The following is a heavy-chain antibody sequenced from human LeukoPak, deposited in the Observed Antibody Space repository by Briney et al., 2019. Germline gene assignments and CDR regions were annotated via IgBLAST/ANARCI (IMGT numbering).Heavy chain of an antibody. CDR1: GFTFSNAW. J-gene: IGHJ4*02. V-gene: IGHV3-15*01. D-gene: IGHD3-22*01. Sequence: GGSLRLSCAASGFTFSNAWMTWVRQAPGKGLEWVGRIKSKTDGGTTDYAAPVKGRFTISRDDPKNTLYLQMNSLKTEDTAVYYCTTAPDAYFDSSGYRLDYWGQGILVTVSS. CDR2: IKSKTDGGTT. CDR3: TTAPDAYFDSSGYRLDY.